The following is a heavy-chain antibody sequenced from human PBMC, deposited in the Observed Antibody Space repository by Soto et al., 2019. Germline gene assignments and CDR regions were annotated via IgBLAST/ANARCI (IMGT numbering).Heavy chain of an antibody. J-gene: IGHJ4*02. CDR3: ARANSPTRPLDY. D-gene: IGHD2-15*01. V-gene: IGHV4-61*01. CDR1: GGSVSSGSYY. CDR2: IYYSGST. Sequence: PSETLSLTCTVSGGSVSSGSYYWSWIRQPPGKGLEWIGYIYYSGSTNYNPSLKSRVTISVDTSKNQFSLKLSSVTAADTAVYYCARANSPTRPLDYWGQGTLVTVSS.